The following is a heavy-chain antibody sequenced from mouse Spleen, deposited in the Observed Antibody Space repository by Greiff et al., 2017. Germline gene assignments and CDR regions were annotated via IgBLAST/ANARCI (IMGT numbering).Heavy chain of an antibody. CDR1: GYTFTSYW. J-gene: IGHJ2*01. Sequence: QVQLKESGAELVKPGASVKLSCKASGYTFTSYWMHWVKQRPGQGLEWIGMIHPNSGSTNYNEKFKSKATLTVDKSSSTAYMQLSSLTSEDSAVYYCARGLLYYFDYWGQGTTLTVSS. CDR3: ARGLLYYFDY. CDR2: IHPNSGST. V-gene: IGHV1-64*01.